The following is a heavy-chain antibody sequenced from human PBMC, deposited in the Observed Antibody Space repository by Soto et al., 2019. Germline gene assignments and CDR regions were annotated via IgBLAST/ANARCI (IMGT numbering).Heavy chain of an antibody. CDR3: AKEGTVNTAVDYYYSDMDV. CDR2: ISYDGSKK. Sequence: QVQLVESGGGVVQPGRSLRLSCEVSGFNFSTYDMHWVRQAPGQGLEWVAVISYDGSKKYYAESVKGRFSISRDNSKNTRYLQMNSPRAEDTAVYYWAKEGTVNTAVDYYYSDMDVWGQGTTVTVSS. CDR1: GFNFSTYD. D-gene: IGHD4-17*01. V-gene: IGHV3-30*18. J-gene: IGHJ6*02.